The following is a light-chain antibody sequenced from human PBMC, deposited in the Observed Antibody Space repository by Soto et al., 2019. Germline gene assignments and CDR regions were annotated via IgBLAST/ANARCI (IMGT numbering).Light chain of an antibody. CDR3: QQYGSLLT. J-gene: IGKJ3*01. V-gene: IGKV3-20*01. CDR1: QSVSSSY. CDR2: GAS. Sequence: EIVLTQSPGTLSLSPGERATLSCRASQSVSSSYLAWYQQKPGQAPRLLIYGASSRGTGIPDRFSGSGSGTDFTLTISRLEPEDFAVYYCQQYGSLLTFGPGTKVDSK.